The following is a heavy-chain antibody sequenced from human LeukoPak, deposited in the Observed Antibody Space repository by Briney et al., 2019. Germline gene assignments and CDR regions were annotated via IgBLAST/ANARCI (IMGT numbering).Heavy chain of an antibody. D-gene: IGHD3-22*01. CDR1: GYTFTSYG. V-gene: IGHV1-18*01. Sequence: ASVKVSCKASGYTFTSYGISWVRQAPGQGLEWMGWISAYNGNTNYAQKLQGRVTMTTDTSTSTAYMELRSLRSDDTAVYCCARTYYYDSSGYRYFDYWGQGTLVTVSS. CDR3: ARTYYYDSSGYRYFDY. J-gene: IGHJ4*02. CDR2: ISAYNGNT.